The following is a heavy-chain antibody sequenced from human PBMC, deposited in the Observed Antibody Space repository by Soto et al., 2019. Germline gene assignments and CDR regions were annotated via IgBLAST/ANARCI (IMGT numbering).Heavy chain of an antibody. V-gene: IGHV4-59*08. Sequence: QVQLQESGPGLVKPSETLSLTCTVSGGSISSYYWSWIRQPPGKGLEWIGYIYYSGSTNYNPSLKSRGAISVDTSKNQFSLKLSSVTAADTAVYYCARSYGSGSYSDYWGQGTLVTVSS. J-gene: IGHJ4*02. D-gene: IGHD3-10*01. CDR3: ARSYGSGSYSDY. CDR1: GGSISSYY. CDR2: IYYSGST.